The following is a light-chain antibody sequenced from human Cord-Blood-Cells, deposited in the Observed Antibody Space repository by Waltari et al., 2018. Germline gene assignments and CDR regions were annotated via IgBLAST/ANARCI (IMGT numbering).Light chain of an antibody. CDR3: QSYDSSNVV. Sequence: NFMLTQPHSVSESPGKTVTISCTRSSGSIARNYVQWYQQRPGSAPTTVIYEDNQRPSGVPARFSGSIDSSSNSASLTISGLKTEDEADYYCQSYDSSNVVFGGGTKLTVL. J-gene: IGLJ2*01. CDR1: SGSIARNY. CDR2: EDN. V-gene: IGLV6-57*03.